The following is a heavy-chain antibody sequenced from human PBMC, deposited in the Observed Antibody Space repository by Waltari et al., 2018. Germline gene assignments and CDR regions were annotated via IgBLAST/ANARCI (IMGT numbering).Heavy chain of an antibody. Sequence: QVQLVQSGAEVKKPGASVKVSCKASGYTFTGYYMHWVRQAPGPGLEWMGWINPNSGGTNYAQKFQGRVTMTRDTSISTAYMELSRLRSDDTAVYYCARDALLYWSQGVAGTVDYWGQGTLVTVSS. J-gene: IGHJ4*02. CDR1: GYTFTGYY. V-gene: IGHV1-2*02. CDR3: ARDALLYWSQGVAGTVDY. CDR2: INPNSGGT. D-gene: IGHD2-8*02.